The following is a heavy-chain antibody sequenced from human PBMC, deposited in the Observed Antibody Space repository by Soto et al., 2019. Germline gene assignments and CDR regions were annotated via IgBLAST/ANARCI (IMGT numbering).Heavy chain of an antibody. Sequence: EVQLLESGGGLVQPGGSLRLSCAASGFTFSSYAMSWVRQAPGKGLEWVSTISASGGSTYHGDSVKGRFTISRDNSKNTLYLQMNSLRAEDTAVYYCATRRTYSSSTKTLDYWGQGTLVSVSS. CDR1: GFTFSSYA. J-gene: IGHJ4*02. D-gene: IGHD6-6*01. V-gene: IGHV3-23*01. CDR2: ISASGGST. CDR3: ATRRTYSSSTKTLDY.